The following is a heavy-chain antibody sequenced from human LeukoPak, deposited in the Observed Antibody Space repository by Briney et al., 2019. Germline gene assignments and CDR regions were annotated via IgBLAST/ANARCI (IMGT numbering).Heavy chain of an antibody. D-gene: IGHD3-10*01. Sequence: ETLSLTXXXXGGSIXSYYWSWIRQPAGKGLEWIGRIYTSGSTNYNPSLKSRVTMSVDTSKNQFSLKLSSVTAADTAVYYCARDLVGLRTGRGFDPWGQGTLVTVSS. J-gene: IGHJ5*02. CDR2: IYTSGST. CDR3: ARDLVGLRTGRGFDP. V-gene: IGHV4-4*07. CDR1: GGSIXSYY.